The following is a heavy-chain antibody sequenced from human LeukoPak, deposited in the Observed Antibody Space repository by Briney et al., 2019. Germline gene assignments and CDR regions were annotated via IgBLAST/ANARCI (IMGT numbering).Heavy chain of an antibody. J-gene: IGHJ4*02. CDR3: ARPRNRYGDYGYFDY. CDR2: IYHSGST. V-gene: IGHV4-38-2*02. Sequence: PSETLSHTCTVSGYSISSGYYWGWIRQPPGKGLEWIGSIYHSGSTYYNPSLKSRVTISVDTSKNQFSLKLSSVTAADTAVYYCARPRNRYGDYGYFDYWGQGTLVTVSS. CDR1: GYSISSGYY. D-gene: IGHD4-17*01.